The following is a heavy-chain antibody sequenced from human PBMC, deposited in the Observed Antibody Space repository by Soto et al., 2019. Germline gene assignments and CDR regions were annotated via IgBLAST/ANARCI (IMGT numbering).Heavy chain of an antibody. CDR2: INHSGST. J-gene: IGHJ3*02. CDR1: GGSFSGYY. V-gene: IGHV4-34*01. Sequence: SETLSLTCAVYGGSFSGYYWSWIRQPPGKGLEWIGEINHSGSTNYNPSLKSRVTISVDTSKNQFYLELASVTAADSAVYYCAREPGYGLGALDIWGQGTTVTVSS. D-gene: IGHD5-12*01. CDR3: AREPGYGLGALDI.